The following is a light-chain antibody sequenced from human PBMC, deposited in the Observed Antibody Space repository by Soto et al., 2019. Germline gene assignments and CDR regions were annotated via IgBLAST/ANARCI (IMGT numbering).Light chain of an antibody. CDR1: NIGSKS. CDR3: QVWDSRSDHLV. J-gene: IGLJ2*01. V-gene: IGLV3-21*02. CDR2: HDS. Sequence: SYELTQPPSVSVAPGQTATITCGGNNIGSKSVHWYQQKPGQAPVLVVYHDSDRPSGIPERFSGSNSGNTATLTISRVEAGDEADYYCQVWDSRSDHLVFGGGTQLTVL.